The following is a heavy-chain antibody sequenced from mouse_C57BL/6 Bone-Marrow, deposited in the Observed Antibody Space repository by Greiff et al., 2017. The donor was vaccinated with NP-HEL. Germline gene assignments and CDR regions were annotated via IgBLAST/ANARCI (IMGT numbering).Heavy chain of an antibody. CDR3: TTYYYGSMRYLDV. CDR1: GFNIKDDY. V-gene: IGHV14-4*01. Sequence: VQLKQSGAELVRPGASVKLSCTASGFNIKDDYMHWVKQRPEQGLEWIGWIDPENGDTEYASKFQGKATITADTSSNTAYLQRSSLTSEDTAVYYCTTYYYGSMRYLDVWGTGTTVTVSS. J-gene: IGHJ1*03. D-gene: IGHD1-1*01. CDR2: IDPENGDT.